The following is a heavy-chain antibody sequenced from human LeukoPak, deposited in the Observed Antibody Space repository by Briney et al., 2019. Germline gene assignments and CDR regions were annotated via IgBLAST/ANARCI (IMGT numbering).Heavy chain of an antibody. D-gene: IGHD5-18*01. Sequence: KASETLSLTCTVSGGSISYYYWTWIRQPPGKGLEWIGSIYYSGSTNYNPSLKSRVTISVDTSKTQFSLKLSSVTAADTAMYYCARSQYSYDFFDYWGQGTLVTVSS. V-gene: IGHV4-59*08. CDR2: IYYSGST. CDR3: ARSQYSYDFFDY. CDR1: GGSISYYY. J-gene: IGHJ4*02.